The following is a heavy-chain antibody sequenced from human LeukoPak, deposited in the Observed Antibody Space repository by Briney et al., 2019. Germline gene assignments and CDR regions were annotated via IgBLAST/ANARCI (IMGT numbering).Heavy chain of an antibody. CDR3: ASSLLAAAGTRAFDI. V-gene: IGHV4-59*13. CDR2: IYYSGST. D-gene: IGHD6-13*01. J-gene: IGHJ3*02. CDR1: GGSISSYY. Sequence: SETLSLTCTVSGGSISSYYWSWIRQPPGKGLEWMGYIYYSGSTNYNPSLKSRVTISVDTSKNQFSLKLSSVTAADTAVYYCASSLLAAAGTRAFDIWGQGTMVTVSS.